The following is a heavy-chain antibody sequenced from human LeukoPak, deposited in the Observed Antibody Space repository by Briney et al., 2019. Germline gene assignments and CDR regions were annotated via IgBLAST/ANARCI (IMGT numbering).Heavy chain of an antibody. CDR2: VYYSGSP. CDR1: GGSISSNGYS. D-gene: IGHD6-19*01. CDR3: ARGTRRRISVAGTPYFDY. V-gene: IGHV4-30-4*07. Sequence: SETLSLTCAVSGGSISSNGYSWSWIRQPPGKGLEWIGYVYYSGSPYSNPSLKSRVTISVDTSKNQFSLKLSSVTAADTAVYYCARGTRRRISVAGTPYFDYWGQGTLVTVSS. J-gene: IGHJ4*02.